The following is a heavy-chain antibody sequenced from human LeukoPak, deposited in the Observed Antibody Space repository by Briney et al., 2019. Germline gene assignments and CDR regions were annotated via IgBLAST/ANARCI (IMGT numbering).Heavy chain of an antibody. V-gene: IGHV4-59*01. CDR2: IYYSGST. CDR3: AREQYSSGSYLAWDY. CDR1: GGSISSYY. D-gene: IGHD3-22*01. J-gene: IGHJ4*02. Sequence: SETLSLTCTVSGGSISSYYWSWIRQPPGKGLEWIGYIYYSGSTNYNPSLKSRVTISVDTSKNQFSLKLSSVTAADTAVYYCAREQYSSGSYLAWDYWGQGTLVTVSS.